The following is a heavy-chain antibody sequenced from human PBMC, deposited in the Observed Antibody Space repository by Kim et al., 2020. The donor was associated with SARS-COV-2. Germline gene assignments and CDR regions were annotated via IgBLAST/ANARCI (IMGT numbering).Heavy chain of an antibody. V-gene: IGHV1-18*01. Sequence: ASVKVSCKASGYTFTSYGISWVRQAPGQGLEWLGWVGAYNGDTNYAQNLQGRVTLTTDTSTSTAFLALRSLRSDDTAVYFCARDRGYGDDTFDYWGQGTLVTVSS. J-gene: IGHJ4*02. D-gene: IGHD4-17*01. CDR1: GYTFTSYG. CDR2: VGAYNGDT. CDR3: ARDRGYGDDTFDY.